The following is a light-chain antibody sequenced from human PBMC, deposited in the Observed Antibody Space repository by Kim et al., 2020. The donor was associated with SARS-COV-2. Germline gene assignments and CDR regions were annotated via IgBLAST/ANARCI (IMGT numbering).Light chain of an antibody. V-gene: IGLV1-40*01. CDR1: SSNIGAGYD. CDR2: GNS. J-gene: IGLJ2*01. CDR3: QSYDSSLSGSKV. Sequence: VTISCTGSSSNIGAGYDVHWYQQLPGTAPKLLIYGNSNRPSGVPDRFSGSKSGTSASLAITGLQAEDEADYYCQSYDSSLSGSKVFGGGTKLTVL.